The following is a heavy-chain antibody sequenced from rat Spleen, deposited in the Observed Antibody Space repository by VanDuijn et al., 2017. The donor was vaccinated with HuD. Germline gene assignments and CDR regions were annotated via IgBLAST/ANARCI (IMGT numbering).Heavy chain of an antibody. J-gene: IGHJ1*01. D-gene: IGHD1-9*01. CDR2: ISPRGVRT. V-gene: IGHV5-25*01. CDR3: ARADYGYNYWYFDF. Sequence: EVQLVESGGGLVQPGRSLKLSCAASGFTFSDYNMAWVRQAPTKGLEWVASISPRGVRTYYRDTVKGRVTVSRDNAESTLFMQMDSLRSEDTATYYCARADYGYNYWYFDFWGPGTMVTVSS. CDR1: GFTFSDYN.